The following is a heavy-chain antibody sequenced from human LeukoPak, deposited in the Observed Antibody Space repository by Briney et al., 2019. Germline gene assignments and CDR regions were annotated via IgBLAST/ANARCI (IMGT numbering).Heavy chain of an antibody. Sequence: RGASVKVSCKASGGTFSSYAISWVRQAPGQGLEWMGGIISNFGTANYEQKFQGRVTITADESTSTAYMELSSLRSEDTAVYYCARRAYWSSTSCYSGWFAPWGQGTLVTVSS. J-gene: IGHJ5*02. D-gene: IGHD2-2*01. CDR2: IISNFGTA. CDR3: ARRAYWSSTSCYSGWFAP. V-gene: IGHV1-69*13. CDR1: GGTFSSYA.